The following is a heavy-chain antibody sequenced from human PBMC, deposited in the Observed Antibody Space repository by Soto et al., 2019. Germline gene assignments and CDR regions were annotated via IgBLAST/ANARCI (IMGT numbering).Heavy chain of an antibody. CDR2: IYYSGST. D-gene: IGHD2-2*01. CDR3: AIRVHCSSTSCYQVAGPNFDY. CDR1: GGSISSGDYY. Sequence: QVQLQESGPGLVKPSQTLSLTCTVSGGSISSGDYYWSWIRQPPGKGLEWIGYIYYSGSTYYNPSLKSRVTISVDTSKNQFSLKLSSVTAADTAVYYCAIRVHCSSTSCYQVAGPNFDYWGQGTLVTVSS. V-gene: IGHV4-30-4*01. J-gene: IGHJ4*02.